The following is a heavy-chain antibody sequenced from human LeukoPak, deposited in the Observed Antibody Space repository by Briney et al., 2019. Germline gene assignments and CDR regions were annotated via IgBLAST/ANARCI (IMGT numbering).Heavy chain of an antibody. J-gene: IGHJ3*02. CDR1: GYSFTSYW. Sequence: GESLKISCKGSGYSFTSYWIGWVRQMPGKGLEWMGILYPGDSDTRYSPSFQGQVTISADKSISTAYLQWSSLKASDTAMYYCARGKVYYYDSSGYYYDAFDIWGQGTMVTVSS. V-gene: IGHV5-51*01. D-gene: IGHD3-22*01. CDR3: ARGKVYYYDSSGYYYDAFDI. CDR2: LYPGDSDT.